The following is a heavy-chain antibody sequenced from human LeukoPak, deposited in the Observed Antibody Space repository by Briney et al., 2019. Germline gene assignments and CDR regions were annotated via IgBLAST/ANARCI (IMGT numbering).Heavy chain of an antibody. J-gene: IGHJ4*02. D-gene: IGHD5-12*01. CDR2: IYYSGST. Sequence: SETLSLTCAVYGGSFSGYYWSWIRQPPGKGLEWIGYIYYSGSTNYNPSLKSRLTISVDTSKNQFSLKLSSVTAADTAVYYCARVYASSGGYDFTGNYFDYWGQGTLVTVSS. CDR3: ARVYASSGGYDFTGNYFDY. V-gene: IGHV4-59*08. CDR1: GGSFSGYY.